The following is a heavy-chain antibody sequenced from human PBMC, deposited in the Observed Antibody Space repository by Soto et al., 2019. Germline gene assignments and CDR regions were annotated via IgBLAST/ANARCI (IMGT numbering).Heavy chain of an antibody. J-gene: IGHJ5*02. CDR1: DDTFTSYA. V-gene: IGHV1-24*01. D-gene: IGHD1-26*01. Sequence: ASVKVSCKASDDTFTSYAFSWVRQAPGQGFEWMGGFDPEDGETIYAQKFQGRVTMTEDTSTDTAYMELSSLRSEDTAVYYCATMAGRPTEWELPGNWFDPWGQGTLVTVSS. CDR2: FDPEDGET. CDR3: ATMAGRPTEWELPGNWFDP.